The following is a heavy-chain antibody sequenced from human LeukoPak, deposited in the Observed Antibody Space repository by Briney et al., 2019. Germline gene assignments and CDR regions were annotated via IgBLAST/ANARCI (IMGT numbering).Heavy chain of an antibody. J-gene: IGHJ4*02. CDR2: MYASGTT. D-gene: IGHD1-26*01. CDR3: ARESGGYRPLDY. V-gene: IGHV4-4*07. CDR1: GGSISSNY. Sequence: SETLSLTCTASGGSISSNYWTWIRQPAGKGLEWIGRMYASGTTNYNPSLKSRVTMSVDTSKNQFSLKLSSVTAADTAMYYCARESGGYRPLDYWGQGTPVTVSS.